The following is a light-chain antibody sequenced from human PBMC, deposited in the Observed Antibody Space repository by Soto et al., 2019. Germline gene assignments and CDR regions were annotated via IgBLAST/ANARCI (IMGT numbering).Light chain of an antibody. Sequence: DIQITQSPSSLSTSVGDRVTITFRSSQDISNYLAWYQQKPGKVPKLLIYAASTLQSGVPSRFSGSGSGTDFTLTISSLQPEDVATYYCQKYNSAPWTLGQGTKVDIK. V-gene: IGKV1-27*01. CDR1: QDISNY. CDR3: QKYNSAPWT. CDR2: AAS. J-gene: IGKJ1*01.